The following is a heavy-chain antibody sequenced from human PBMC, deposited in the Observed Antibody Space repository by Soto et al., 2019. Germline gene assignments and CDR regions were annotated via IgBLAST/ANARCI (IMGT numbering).Heavy chain of an antibody. V-gene: IGHV4-34*01. CDR2: INHSGST. CDR3: ALYDYGDYVDY. Sequence: QVQLQQWGAGLLKPSETLSLTCAVYGGSFSGHYWSRIRQPPGKGLEWIGEINHSGSTNYNPSLRSRVTISVYTASNHFSLKPRSVTAADTAVYSCALYDYGDYVDYWGQGTLVTVSS. J-gene: IGHJ4*02. CDR1: GGSFSGHY. D-gene: IGHD4-17*01.